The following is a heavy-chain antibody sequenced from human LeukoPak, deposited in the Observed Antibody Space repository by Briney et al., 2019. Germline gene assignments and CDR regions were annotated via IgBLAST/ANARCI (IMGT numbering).Heavy chain of an antibody. Sequence: SETLSLTCTVSGGSISSYYLSWIRQPPGKGLEWIGYIYYSGSTNYNPSLKSRVTISVDTSKHQFSLKLSSVTAADTAVYYCARYCSSTSCYDAFDIWGQGTMVTVSS. D-gene: IGHD2-2*01. CDR1: GGSISSYY. J-gene: IGHJ3*02. V-gene: IGHV4-59*01. CDR2: IYYSGST. CDR3: ARYCSSTSCYDAFDI.